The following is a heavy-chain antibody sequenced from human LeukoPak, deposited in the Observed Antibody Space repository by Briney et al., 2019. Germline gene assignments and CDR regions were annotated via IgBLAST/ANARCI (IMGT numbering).Heavy chain of an antibody. CDR3: ARESRGYDILTGKYHRGYYSYYMDV. V-gene: IGHV3-30*04. D-gene: IGHD3-9*01. CDR2: ISYDGSNK. J-gene: IGHJ6*03. CDR1: GFTFSSYA. Sequence: GGSLRLSCAASGFTFSSYAMHWVRQAPGKGLEWVAVISYDGSNKYYADSVKGRFTISRDNSKNTLYLQMNSLRAEDTAVYYCARESRGYDILTGKYHRGYYSYYMDVWGKGTTVTVSS.